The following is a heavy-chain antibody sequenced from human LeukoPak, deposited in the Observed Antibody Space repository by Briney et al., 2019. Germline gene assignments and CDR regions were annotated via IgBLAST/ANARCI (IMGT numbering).Heavy chain of an antibody. D-gene: IGHD3-22*01. J-gene: IGHJ5*02. Sequence: GGSLRLSCAASGFTFSSYGMHWVRQAPGKGLEWVAVIWYDGSNKYYADSVKGRFTISRDNSKNTLYLQMNSLRAEDTAVYYCARDLCDSSGYYQNWFDPWDQGTLVTVSS. V-gene: IGHV3-33*01. CDR2: IWYDGSNK. CDR1: GFTFSSYG. CDR3: ARDLCDSSGYYQNWFDP.